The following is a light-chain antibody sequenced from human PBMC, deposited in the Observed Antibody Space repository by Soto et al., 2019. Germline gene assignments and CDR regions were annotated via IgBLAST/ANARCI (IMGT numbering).Light chain of an antibody. Sequence: QSALTQPASVSGSPGQSITISCTGTSSDVGGYNYVSWFQHHPGKAPKLIIYDVSNRPSGVSNRFSGSKSGNTASLTISGLQAEDEADYYCSSYTSSSTLVFGTGTMLTVL. CDR3: SSYTSSSTLV. V-gene: IGLV2-14*03. J-gene: IGLJ1*01. CDR1: SSDVGGYNY. CDR2: DVS.